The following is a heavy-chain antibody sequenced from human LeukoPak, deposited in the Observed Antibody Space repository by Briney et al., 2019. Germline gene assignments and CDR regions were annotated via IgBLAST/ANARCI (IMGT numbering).Heavy chain of an antibody. Sequence: GASVNVSCKASGGTFSSYAISWVRQAPGQGLEWMGRIIPILGIANYAQKFQGRVTITADKSTSTAYMELSSLRSEDTAVYYCAREPSSMVRGVNGWFDPWGQGTLVTVSS. CDR3: AREPSSMVRGVNGWFDP. CDR2: IIPILGIA. D-gene: IGHD3-10*01. V-gene: IGHV1-69*04. J-gene: IGHJ5*02. CDR1: GGTFSSYA.